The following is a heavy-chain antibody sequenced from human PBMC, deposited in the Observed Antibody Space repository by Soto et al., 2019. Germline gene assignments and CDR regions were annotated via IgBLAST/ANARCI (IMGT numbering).Heavy chain of an antibody. Sequence: XVCLRLSFAASGFTFINYSMHWVRQAPGKGLEWVAVISYDGSNKYYADSVKGRFTISRDNSKNTMYLQMNSLSAEDTAVYHCARDQVKGTMTILWGQGTLVTVS. J-gene: IGHJ4*02. CDR2: ISYDGSNK. CDR3: ARDQVKGTMTIL. D-gene: IGHD4-17*01. V-gene: IGHV3-30-3*01. CDR1: GFTFINYS.